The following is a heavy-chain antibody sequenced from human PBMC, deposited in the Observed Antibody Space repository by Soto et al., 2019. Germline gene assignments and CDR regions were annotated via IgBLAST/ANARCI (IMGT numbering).Heavy chain of an antibody. CDR1: GGSISSSSYY. CDR2: IYYSGST. D-gene: IGHD3-9*01. J-gene: IGHJ4*02. V-gene: IGHV4-39*02. CDR3: ARDWETSATGLIDS. Sequence: SETLSLTCTVSGGSISSSSYYWGWIRQPPVKGLEWIGSIYYSGSTYYNPSLKSRVTISVDTSKNQFSLKLSSVTAADTAVYYCARDWETSATGLIDSWGQGTLV.